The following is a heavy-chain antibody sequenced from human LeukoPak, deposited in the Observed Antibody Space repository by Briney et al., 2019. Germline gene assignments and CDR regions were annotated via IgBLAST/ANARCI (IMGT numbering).Heavy chain of an antibody. CDR2: INHSGST. D-gene: IGHD2-2*02. V-gene: IGHV4-34*01. CDR1: GGSFSGYY. CDR3: ASLLLQYPLLYVPFYFGMDV. J-gene: IGHJ6*02. Sequence: SETLSLTCAVYGGSFSGYYWSWIRQPPGKGLEWIGEINHSGSTNYNPSLKSRVTISVDTSKSHFALKLSSVTAADTAVYYCASLLLQYPLLYVPFYFGMDVWGQGTTVTVSS.